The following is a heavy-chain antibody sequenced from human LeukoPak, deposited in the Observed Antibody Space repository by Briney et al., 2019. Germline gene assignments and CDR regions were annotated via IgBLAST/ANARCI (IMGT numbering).Heavy chain of an antibody. CDR2: IGGSGSPR. D-gene: IGHD4-17*01. J-gene: IGHJ4*02. V-gene: IGHV3-23*01. CDR1: GFTFSSYA. Sequence: GGSLRLSCAASGFTFSSYAMSWVRQAPGKGLEWVSAIGGSGSPRYRADSVKGRFTISRDNSRNTLYLQMNSLRAEDTAVYYCARAYADSGDYEAYWGQGTLVTVSS. CDR3: ARAYADSGDYEAY.